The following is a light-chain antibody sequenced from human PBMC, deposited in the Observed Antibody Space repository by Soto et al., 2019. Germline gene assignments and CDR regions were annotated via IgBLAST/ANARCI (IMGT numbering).Light chain of an antibody. CDR1: SGHSSYA. J-gene: IGLJ7*01. Sequence: QLVLTQSPSASASLGASVKLTCTLSSGHSSYAIAWHQQQPEKGPRYLMKLNSDGSHSKGDGIPDRFSGSSPGAERYLTISSLQSEDEADYYCQTWGTGIHVFGGGTQLTVL. CDR3: QTWGTGIHV. CDR2: LNSDGSH. V-gene: IGLV4-69*01.